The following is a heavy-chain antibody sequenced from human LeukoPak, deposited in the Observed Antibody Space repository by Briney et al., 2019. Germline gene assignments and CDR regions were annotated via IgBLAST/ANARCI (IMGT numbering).Heavy chain of an antibody. D-gene: IGHD6-6*01. CDR1: GFTFSSYS. J-gene: IGHJ6*03. CDR3: ARDSSSSDHYYYYYYMDV. V-gene: IGHV3-21*01. Sequence: GGSLRLSRAASGFTFSSYSMNWVRQAPGKGLEWVSSISSSSSYIYYADSVKGRFTISRDNAKNSLYLQMNSLRAEDTAVYYCARDSSSSDHYYYYYYMDVWGKGTTVTVSS. CDR2: ISSSSSYI.